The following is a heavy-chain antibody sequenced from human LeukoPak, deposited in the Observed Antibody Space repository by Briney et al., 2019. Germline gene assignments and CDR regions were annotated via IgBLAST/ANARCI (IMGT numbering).Heavy chain of an antibody. Sequence: GGSLRLSCAASGFTFSSSAMSWVRQAPGKGLEWVANINQDGSETNYADSVQGRFTISRDNAENSLYRQMNSLRVEDTALYYCARGHCSGGTCFSSLYDYWGLGTLVTVSS. J-gene: IGHJ4*02. CDR1: GFTFSSSA. CDR2: INQDGSET. D-gene: IGHD2-15*01. V-gene: IGHV3-7*01. CDR3: ARGHCSGGTCFSSLYDY.